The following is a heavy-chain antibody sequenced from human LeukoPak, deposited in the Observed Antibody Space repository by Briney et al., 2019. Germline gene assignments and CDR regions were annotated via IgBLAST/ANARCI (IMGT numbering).Heavy chain of an antibody. V-gene: IGHV3-30*18. CDR2: ISYDGSNK. D-gene: IGHD3-10*01. J-gene: IGHJ4*02. CDR1: GFTFSSYG. CDR3: AKAVYGYFDY. Sequence: GRSLRLSCAASGFTFSSYGMHWVRQAPGKGLEWVAVISYDGSNKYYADSVKGRFTISRDNSKNTLYLQMNSLRAEDTAVYYCAKAVYGYFDYWGQGTLVTVSS.